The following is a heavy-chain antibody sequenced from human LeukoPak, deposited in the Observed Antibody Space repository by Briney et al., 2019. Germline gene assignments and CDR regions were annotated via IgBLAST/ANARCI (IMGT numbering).Heavy chain of an antibody. CDR2: IYSGGST. V-gene: IGHV3-53*01. J-gene: IGHJ4*02. Sequence: GGSLRLSCAASGFTVSSNYMSWVRQAPGKGPEWVSVIYSGGSTYYADSVKGRFTISRDNSKNTLYLQMNSLRAEDTAVYYCAKGAWYNWNHYFDYWGQGTLVTVSS. CDR3: AKGAWYNWNHYFDY. CDR1: GFTVSSNY. D-gene: IGHD1-20*01.